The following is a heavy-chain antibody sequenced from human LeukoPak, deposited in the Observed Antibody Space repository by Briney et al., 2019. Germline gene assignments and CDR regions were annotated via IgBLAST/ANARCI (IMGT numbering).Heavy chain of an antibody. CDR3: AGLLMVRGVKVAMDV. D-gene: IGHD3-10*01. V-gene: IGHV4-30-4*01. Sequence: SSETLSLTCTVSGGSISSGDYYWSWIRQPPGKGLEWIGYIYYSGSTYYIPSLSSRLTISIDTSKSQFSLRLSSVTAADTAVYYCAGLLMVRGVKVAMDVWGQGTTVTVSS. CDR2: IYYSGST. CDR1: GGSISSGDYY. J-gene: IGHJ6*02.